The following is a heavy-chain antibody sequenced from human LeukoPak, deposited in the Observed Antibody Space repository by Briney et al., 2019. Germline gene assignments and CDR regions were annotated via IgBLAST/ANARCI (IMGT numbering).Heavy chain of an antibody. CDR3: ASERFGEPIRFDY. Sequence: GASVKVSCKASGGTFSSYAISWVRQAPGQGLEWMGGIIPIFGTANYAQKFQGRVTITADESTSTAYMELSSLRSEDTAVYYCASERFGEPIRFDYWGQGILVTVSS. V-gene: IGHV1-69*13. CDR2: IIPIFGTA. D-gene: IGHD3-10*01. CDR1: GGTFSSYA. J-gene: IGHJ4*02.